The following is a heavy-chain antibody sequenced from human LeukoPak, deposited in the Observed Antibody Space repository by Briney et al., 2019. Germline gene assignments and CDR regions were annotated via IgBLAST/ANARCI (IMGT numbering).Heavy chain of an antibody. CDR2: IYYSGST. J-gene: IGHJ6*02. CDR3: ARARTIFGVVRPRDYGMDV. CDR1: GGSISSYY. D-gene: IGHD3-3*01. Sequence: SETLSLTCTVFGGSISSYYWSWIRQPPGKGLEWIGYIYYSGSTNYNPSLKSRVTISVDTSKNQFSLKLSSVTAADTAVYYCARARTIFGVVRPRDYGMDVWGQGTTVTVSS. V-gene: IGHV4-59*01.